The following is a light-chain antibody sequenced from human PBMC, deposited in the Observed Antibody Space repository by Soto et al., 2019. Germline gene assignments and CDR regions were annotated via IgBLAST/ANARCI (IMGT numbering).Light chain of an antibody. CDR2: KAS. CDR3: QHYNSYSEA. J-gene: IGKJ1*01. Sequence: IQGTHSPTSLSASVLYRVTITCRSSQDIRNYLGWYQQKPGKAPKLLIYKASTLKSGVPSRFSGSGSGTEFTLTISSLQPDDFATYYCQHYNSYSEAFGQGTKVDIK. V-gene: IGKV1-5*03. CDR1: QDIRNY.